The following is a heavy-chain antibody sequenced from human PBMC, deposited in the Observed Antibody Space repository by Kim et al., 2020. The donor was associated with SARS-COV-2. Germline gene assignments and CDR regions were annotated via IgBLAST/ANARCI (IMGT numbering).Heavy chain of an antibody. Sequence: GGSLRLSCVASGFSFGDYPMHWVRQAPGKGLEWVSGIGGNSRSIGYADSVKGRFTTSRDNAKNSLYLQMTSLGPEDTALYYCAKETSIRYPEYDGMDVWGQGTTVTVSS. CDR1: GFSFGDYP. CDR2: IGGNSRSI. V-gene: IGHV3-9*01. CDR3: AKETSIRYPEYDGMDV. J-gene: IGHJ6*02. D-gene: IGHD2-15*01.